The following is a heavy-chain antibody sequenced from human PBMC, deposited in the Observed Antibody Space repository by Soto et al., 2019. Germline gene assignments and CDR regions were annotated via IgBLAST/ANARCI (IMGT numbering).Heavy chain of an antibody. V-gene: IGHV3-21*01. CDR1: GFTFSSYS. CDR2: ISSSSSYI. D-gene: IGHD2-21*02. J-gene: IGHJ4*02. CDR3: AREGLLLRSQGSFDY. Sequence: GGSLRLSCAASGFTFSSYSMNWVRQAPGKGLEWVSSISSSSSYIYYADSVKGRFTISRDNAKNSLYLQMNSLRAEDTAVYYCAREGLLLRSQGSFDYWGQGTLVTVSS.